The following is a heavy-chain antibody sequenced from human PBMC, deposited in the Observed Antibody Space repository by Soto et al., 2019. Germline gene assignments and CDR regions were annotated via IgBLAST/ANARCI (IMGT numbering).Heavy chain of an antibody. CDR2: IYYSGST. CDR1: GGSISSGGYY. CDR3: ARLVTGTNNWFDP. J-gene: IGHJ5*02. D-gene: IGHD1-20*01. Sequence: SETLSLTCTVSGGSISSGGYYWSWIRQHPGKGLEWIGCIYYSGSTYYNPPLKSRVTISVDTSKNQFSLKLSSVTAADTAVYYCARLVTGTNNWFDPWGQGTLVTVSS. V-gene: IGHV4-31*03.